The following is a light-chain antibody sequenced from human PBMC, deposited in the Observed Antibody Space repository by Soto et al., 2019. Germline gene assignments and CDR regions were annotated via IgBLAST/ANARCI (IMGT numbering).Light chain of an antibody. J-gene: IGKJ2*01. V-gene: IGKV3-11*01. Sequence: EIVLTQSPATLSLSPGERATLSCRASQSVGDYSLWFQQKPGQPPRLLIYDASNRASGIPARFSGSGSGTDFTLTISRLEPEDFAVYSCHHRAKWPYTFGQGTKLEIK. CDR1: QSVGDY. CDR3: HHRAKWPYT. CDR2: DAS.